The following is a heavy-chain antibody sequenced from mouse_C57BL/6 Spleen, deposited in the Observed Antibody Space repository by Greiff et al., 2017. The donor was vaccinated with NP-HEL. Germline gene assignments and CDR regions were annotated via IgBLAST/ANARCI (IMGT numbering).Heavy chain of an antibody. CDR3: ARGGLRLPWFAY. CDR2: IYPNNGGN. CDR1: GYTFTDYY. D-gene: IGHD3-2*02. J-gene: IGHJ3*01. Sequence: VQLKQSGPELVKPGASVKMSCKASGYTFTDYYMHWVKQSHGKSLEWIGYIYPNNGGNGYNQKFKGKATLTVDKSSSTAYMELRSLTSEDSAVYYCARGGLRLPWFAYWGQGTLVTVSA. V-gene: IGHV1-34*01.